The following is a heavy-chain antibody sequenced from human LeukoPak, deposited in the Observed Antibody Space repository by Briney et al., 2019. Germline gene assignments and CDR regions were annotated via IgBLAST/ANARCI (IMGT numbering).Heavy chain of an antibody. Sequence: SETLSLTCTVSGGSISSSSYYWGWIRQPPGKGLEWIGSIYYSGSTYYNPSLKSRVTISVDTSKNQFSLKLSSVTAADTAVYYRARVLYDFWSGYPTYFDYWGQGTLVTVSS. V-gene: IGHV4-39*01. D-gene: IGHD3-3*01. CDR3: ARVLYDFWSGYPTYFDY. CDR1: GGSISSSSYY. J-gene: IGHJ4*02. CDR2: IYYSGST.